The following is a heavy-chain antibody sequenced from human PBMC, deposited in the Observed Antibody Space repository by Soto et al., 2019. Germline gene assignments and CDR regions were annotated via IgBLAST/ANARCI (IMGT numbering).Heavy chain of an antibody. CDR1: GYTFTSYA. D-gene: IGHD3-10*01. Sequence: ASVKVSCKASGYTFTSYAMHWVRQAPGQRLEWMGWINAGNGNTKYSQKFQGRVTITRDTSASTAYMELSSLRSEDTAVYYCASTKALSAFYYYGSGKPMYYMDVWGKGTTVTVSS. CDR2: INAGNGNT. V-gene: IGHV1-3*01. J-gene: IGHJ6*03. CDR3: ASTKALSAFYYYGSGKPMYYMDV.